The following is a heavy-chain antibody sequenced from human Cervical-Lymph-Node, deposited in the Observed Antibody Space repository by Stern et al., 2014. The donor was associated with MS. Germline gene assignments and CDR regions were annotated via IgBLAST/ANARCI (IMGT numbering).Heavy chain of an antibody. Sequence: VQLEESGPGLVKPSETLSLTCTASGGSISGYDCSWVRQPPGKGLEWIGHIYYSGSTNYIPSPKSRVSISIDTPKNQFSLKLSSVTAADTAVYYCARSRDAYSPLAYWGQGALVTVSS. J-gene: IGHJ4*02. D-gene: IGHD5-24*01. V-gene: IGHV4-59*01. CDR1: GGSISGYD. CDR3: ARSRDAYSPLAY. CDR2: IYYSGST.